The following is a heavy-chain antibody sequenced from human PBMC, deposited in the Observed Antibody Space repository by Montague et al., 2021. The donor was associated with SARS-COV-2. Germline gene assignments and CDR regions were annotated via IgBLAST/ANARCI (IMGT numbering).Heavy chain of an antibody. D-gene: IGHD4-23*01. CDR1: GGSFSGYY. V-gene: IGHV4-34*01. Sequence: SQTLSLTYAVYGGSFSGYYWTWIRQSPGKGLEWIAEINHSGTTNYNFNPSLRSRVTISVDTSKSQFSLKLSSVTAADTGVYYCARWDPQTLTLIGLRGKSASDYWGQGTLVTSSS. CDR3: ARWDPQTLTLIGLRGKSASDY. J-gene: IGHJ4*02. CDR2: INHSGTT.